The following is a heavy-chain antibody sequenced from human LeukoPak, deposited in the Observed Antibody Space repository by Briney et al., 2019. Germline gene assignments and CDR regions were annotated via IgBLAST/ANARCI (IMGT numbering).Heavy chain of an antibody. CDR1: GGSFSGYY. Sequence: PSETLSLTCAVYGGSFSGYYWSWIRQPPGKGLEWIGEIYHSGSTNYNPSLKSRVTISVDKSKNQFSLKLSSVTAADTAVYYCARFGYYDSSGYEGGPFDYWGQGTLVTVSS. CDR3: ARFGYYDSSGYEGGPFDY. D-gene: IGHD3-22*01. CDR2: IYHSGST. J-gene: IGHJ4*02. V-gene: IGHV4-34*01.